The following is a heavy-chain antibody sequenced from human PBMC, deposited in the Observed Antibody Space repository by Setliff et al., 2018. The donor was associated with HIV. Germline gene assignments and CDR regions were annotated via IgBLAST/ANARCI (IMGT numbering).Heavy chain of an antibody. CDR1: GGTFVNYA. J-gene: IGHJ6*03. Sequence: SVKVSCKASGGTFVNYAISWVRQAPGQELEWVGGIIPIFGVASHALVMQGRFTIDADKSTNTAYLDLRSLRSEDTAVYYCARSGGWWGYSNTNPFYYHMDVWGQGTTVTVSS. D-gene: IGHD4-4*01. V-gene: IGHV1-69*10. CDR2: IIPIFGVA. CDR3: ARSGGWWGYSNTNPFYYHMDV.